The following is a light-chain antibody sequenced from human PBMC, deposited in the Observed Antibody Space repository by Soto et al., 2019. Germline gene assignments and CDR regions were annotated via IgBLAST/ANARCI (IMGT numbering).Light chain of an antibody. CDR2: WAS. Sequence: DIVVTQSPDSLAVSLGERATITCKSSRSVLYSPDNRSYLGWYQKKPGQPPKLLIYWASTRESGVPHRFSGSGSGTDYSVTTNSLQVADVAVYYWPQYYALPYSFGQGTKLESK. CDR3: PQYYALPYS. CDR1: RSVLYSPDNRSY. J-gene: IGKJ2*03. V-gene: IGKV4-1*01.